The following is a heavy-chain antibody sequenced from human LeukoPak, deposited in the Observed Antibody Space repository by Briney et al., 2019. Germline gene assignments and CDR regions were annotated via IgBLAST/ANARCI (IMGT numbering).Heavy chain of an antibody. J-gene: IGHJ4*02. CDR1: GFTFSSYG. CDR3: AKGYLRYSYVGYFDY. Sequence: PGGSLRLSCAASGFTFSSYGMHWVRQAPGKGLEWVAVISYDGSNKYYADSVKGRFTISRDNSKNTLYLQMNSLRAEDTAVYYCAKGYLRYSYVGYFDYWGQGTLVTVSS. CDR2: ISYDGSNK. V-gene: IGHV3-30*18. D-gene: IGHD5-18*01.